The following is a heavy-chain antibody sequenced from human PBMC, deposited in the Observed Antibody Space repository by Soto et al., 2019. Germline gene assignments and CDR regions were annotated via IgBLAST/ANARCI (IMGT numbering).Heavy chain of an antibody. CDR1: GFTFSNDG. Sequence: PGGSLRLSCASSGFTFSNDGVSWVRQAPGKGLEWVAVISYDGSNKYYADSVKGRFTISRDNSKNTLYLQMNSLRAEDTAVYYCARDRLRYNWNDFPYYYYGMDVWGQGTTVTVSS. V-gene: IGHV3-30*03. J-gene: IGHJ6*02. D-gene: IGHD1-1*01. CDR2: ISYDGSNK. CDR3: ARDRLRYNWNDFPYYYYGMDV.